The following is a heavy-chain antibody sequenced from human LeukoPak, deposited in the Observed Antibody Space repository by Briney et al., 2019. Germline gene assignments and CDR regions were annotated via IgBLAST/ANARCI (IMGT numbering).Heavy chain of an antibody. CDR1: GGSISSSSYY. V-gene: IGHV4-39*01. CDR3: ASHNYDFWSGYADSANWFDP. J-gene: IGHJ5*02. CDR2: IYYSGST. D-gene: IGHD3-3*01. Sequence: PSETLSLTCTVSGGSISSSSYYWGWIRQPPGKGLEWIGSIYYSGSTYYNPSLKSRVTISVDTSKNQFSLKLSSVTAADTAVYYCASHNYDFWSGYADSANWFDPWGQGTLVTVSS.